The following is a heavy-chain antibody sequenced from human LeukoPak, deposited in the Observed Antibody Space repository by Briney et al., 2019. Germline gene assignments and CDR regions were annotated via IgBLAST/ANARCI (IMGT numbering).Heavy chain of an antibody. CDR1: GYTFTSYG. Sequence: ASVKVSCKASGYTFTSYGISWVRQAPGQGLEWMGWISAYNGNTNYAQKLQGRVTMTTVTSTSTAYMELRSLRSDDTAVYYCARDGPYSSGWHYYYYGMDVWGQGTTVTVSS. J-gene: IGHJ6*02. CDR2: ISAYNGNT. V-gene: IGHV1-18*01. D-gene: IGHD6-19*01. CDR3: ARDGPYSSGWHYYYYGMDV.